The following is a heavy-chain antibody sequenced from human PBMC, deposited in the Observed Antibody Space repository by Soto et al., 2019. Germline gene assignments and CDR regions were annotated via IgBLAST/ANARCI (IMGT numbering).Heavy chain of an antibody. CDR1: GSTFSNDW. CDR2: INSDGSST. CDR3: ARDRSYSLDV. J-gene: IGHJ6*02. V-gene: IGHV3-74*01. Sequence: GGSLRLSCAVSGSTFSNDWMHWVRQAPGKGLVWVSHINSDGSSTNYADFVKGRFTIARDNAKNTVYLQMNSLRAEDTAVYYCARDRSYSLDVWGQGTTVTVS.